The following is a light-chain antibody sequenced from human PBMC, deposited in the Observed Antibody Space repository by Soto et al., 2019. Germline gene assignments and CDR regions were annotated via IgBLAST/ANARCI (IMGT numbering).Light chain of an antibody. V-gene: IGKV3-20*01. J-gene: IGKJ3*01. Sequence: EIVLTQSPGTLSLSPGEGATLSCRASQSVSSSYLAWYQQKPGQAPRLLIYGASSRATAIPDRFSGSGSGTEFTLTISRLEPADFAVYYCQQYGSSLFTFGPGTKVDIK. CDR2: GAS. CDR3: QQYGSSLFT. CDR1: QSVSSSY.